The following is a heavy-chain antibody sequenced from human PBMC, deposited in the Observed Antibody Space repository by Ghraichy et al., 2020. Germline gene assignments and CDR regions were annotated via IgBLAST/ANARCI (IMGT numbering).Heavy chain of an antibody. CDR3: ARGRTRGGYPYFDY. Sequence: ASVKVSCKASGYTFTSYDINWVRQATGQGLEWMGWMNPNSGNTGYAQKFQGRVTMTRNTSISTAYMELSSLRSEDTAVYYCARGRTRGGYPYFDYWGQGTLVTVSS. J-gene: IGHJ4*02. CDR2: MNPNSGNT. V-gene: IGHV1-8*01. CDR1: GYTFTSYD. D-gene: IGHD3-22*01.